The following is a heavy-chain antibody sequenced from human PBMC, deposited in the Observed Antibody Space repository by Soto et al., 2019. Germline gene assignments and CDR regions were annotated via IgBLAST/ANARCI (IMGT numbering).Heavy chain of an antibody. J-gene: IGHJ4*02. Sequence: QVQLQESGPGLVKPSETLSLTCTVSGGSISSYYWSWIRQPPGKGLEWIGYIYYSGSTNYNPSLTSRVPISVDTSKNQFSLKLSSVTAADTAVYYCARVLPGLDYDILTGYYDYWGQGTLVTVSS. D-gene: IGHD3-9*01. CDR1: GGSISSYY. CDR2: IYYSGST. CDR3: ARVLPGLDYDILTGYYDY. V-gene: IGHV4-59*01.